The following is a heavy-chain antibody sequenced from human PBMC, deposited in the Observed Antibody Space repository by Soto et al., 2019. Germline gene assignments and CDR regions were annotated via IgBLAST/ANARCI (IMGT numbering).Heavy chain of an antibody. CDR1: GFTFSGSA. CDR2: IRSKANSYAT. V-gene: IGHV3-73*01. J-gene: IGHJ6*02. D-gene: IGHD3-3*01. Sequence: GGSLRLSCAASGFTFSGSAMHWVRQASGKGLEWVGRIRSKANSYATAYAASVKGRFTISRDDSKNTAYLQMNSLRTEDTAVYYCTIGSLITIFGVVIIYYYYYGMDVWGQGTTVTVSS. CDR3: TIGSLITIFGVVIIYYYYYGMDV.